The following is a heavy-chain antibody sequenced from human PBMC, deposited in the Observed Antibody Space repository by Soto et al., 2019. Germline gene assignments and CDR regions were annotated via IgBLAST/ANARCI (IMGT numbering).Heavy chain of an antibody. CDR2: ITWNSRVL. V-gene: IGHV3-9*01. J-gene: IGHJ4*02. CDR1: GLNFDDFA. D-gene: IGHD3-3*01. CDR3: AKGRDDFWSPYYFDS. Sequence: LRLSCVGTGLNFDDFAMHWVRQAPGKGLEWVSGITWNSRVLAYADSVKGRFTISRDNARNSLYLQMDSLRDEDTALYYCAKGRDDFWSPYYFDSWGQGTLVTVSS.